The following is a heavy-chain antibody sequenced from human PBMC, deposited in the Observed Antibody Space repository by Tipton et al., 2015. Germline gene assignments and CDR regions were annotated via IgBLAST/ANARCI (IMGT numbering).Heavy chain of an antibody. J-gene: IGHJ6*02. D-gene: IGHD6-13*01. V-gene: IGHV3-33*05. Sequence: RSLRLSCEASHFPFNTYGMHWVRQAPGKGLEWVALVSYDGGEKHYADSVQGRFTISRDNSENTLYLQMNSLRVEDTAVYYCARLEDSSSWNGMDVWGQGTTVTVSS. CDR2: VSYDGGEK. CDR1: HFPFNTYG. CDR3: ARLEDSSSWNGMDV.